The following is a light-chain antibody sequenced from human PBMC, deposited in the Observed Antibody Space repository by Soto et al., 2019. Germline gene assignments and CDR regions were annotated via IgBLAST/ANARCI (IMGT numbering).Light chain of an antibody. J-gene: IGKJ2*01. V-gene: IGKV1-5*03. CDR1: QSIVAG. Sequence: DIQMTQSPSTLSASVGDRVTITCRASQSIVAGLAWYQQKPGKAPKLLIYKASSLESGVPSRFSGSGSGTEFTLTISSLQPDDFATYYCQQYNSYSYTFGQGTKLEIK. CDR2: KAS. CDR3: QQYNSYSYT.